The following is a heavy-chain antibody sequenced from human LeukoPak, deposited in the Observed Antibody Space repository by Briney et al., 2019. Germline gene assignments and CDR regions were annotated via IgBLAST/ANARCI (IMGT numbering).Heavy chain of an antibody. Sequence: SETLSLTCTVSGGSIRSSSYFWGGIRQPPGKGLEWIGNIYYSGSSYYNPSLKSRVTISVDTSKNQFSLKMSSVTAADTAVFYCARQSGVSSDNYFGMDVWGQGTTVTVSS. J-gene: IGHJ6*02. D-gene: IGHD1-26*01. CDR1: GGSIRSSSYF. CDR2: IYYSGSS. CDR3: ARQSGVSSDNYFGMDV. V-gene: IGHV4-39*01.